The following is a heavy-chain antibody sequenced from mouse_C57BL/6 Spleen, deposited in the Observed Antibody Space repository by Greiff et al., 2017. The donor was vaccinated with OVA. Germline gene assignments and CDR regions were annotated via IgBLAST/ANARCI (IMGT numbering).Heavy chain of an antibody. CDR3: ARSYYGNYDAYYFDY. Sequence: QVQLQQSGAELARPGASVKMSCKASGYTFTSYTMHWVKQRPGQGLEWIGYINPSSGYTKYNQKFKDKATLTADKSSSTAYMQLSSLTSEESAVEYCARSYYGNYDAYYFDYWGQGTTLTVSS. CDR1: GYTFTSYT. CDR2: INPSSGYT. J-gene: IGHJ2*01. D-gene: IGHD2-10*01. V-gene: IGHV1-4*01.